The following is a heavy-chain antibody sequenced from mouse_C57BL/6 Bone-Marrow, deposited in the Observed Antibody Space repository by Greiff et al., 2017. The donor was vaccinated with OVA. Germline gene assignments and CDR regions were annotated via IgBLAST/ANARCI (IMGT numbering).Heavy chain of an antibody. D-gene: IGHD1-1*01. CDR2: ISNLAYSI. CDR1: GFTFSDYG. J-gene: IGHJ4*01. V-gene: IGHV5-15*01. CDR3: ARHYYGSSFYAMDY. Sequence: EVNVVESGGGLVQPGGSLKLSCAASGFTFSDYGMAWVRQAPRKGPEWVAFISNLAYSIYYADTVTGRFTISRENAKNTLYLDMSSLRSEDTAMYYCARHYYGSSFYAMDYWGQGTSVTVSS.